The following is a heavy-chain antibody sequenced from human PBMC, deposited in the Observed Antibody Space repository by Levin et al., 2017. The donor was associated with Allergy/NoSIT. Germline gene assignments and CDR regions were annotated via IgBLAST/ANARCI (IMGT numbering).Heavy chain of an antibody. Sequence: ASVKVSCKVSGYTLNELSMHWVRQAPGKGLEWMGGFDPEDGETIYAQKFQGRVSMTEDTSTDTAYMELSSLRSEDTAVYFCATAPLSSTLVELTDYWGQGTLVTVSS. V-gene: IGHV1-24*01. J-gene: IGHJ4*02. CDR3: ATAPLSSTLVELTDY. D-gene: IGHD4-23*01. CDR1: GYTLNELS. CDR2: FDPEDGET.